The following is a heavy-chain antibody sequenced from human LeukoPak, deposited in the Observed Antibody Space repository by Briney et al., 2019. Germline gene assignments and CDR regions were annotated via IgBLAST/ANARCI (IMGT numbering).Heavy chain of an antibody. D-gene: IGHD5-12*01. CDR1: GFTFSSYG. V-gene: IGHV3-48*04. J-gene: IGHJ5*02. Sequence: GGSLRLSCAASGFTFSSYGMSWVRQAPGKGLEWVSYISDSGKTKYYADSVKGRFTISRDNAKNSLYLQMNSLRAEDTAVYYCARDYSGWSLDPWGQGTLVTVSS. CDR2: ISDSGKTK. CDR3: ARDYSGWSLDP.